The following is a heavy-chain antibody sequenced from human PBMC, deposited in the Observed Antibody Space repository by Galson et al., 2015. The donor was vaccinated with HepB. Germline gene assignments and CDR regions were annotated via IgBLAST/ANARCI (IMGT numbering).Heavy chain of an antibody. J-gene: IGHJ4*02. V-gene: IGHV3-30-3*01. D-gene: IGHD1-1*01. CDR2: ISYDGSNK. Sequence: SLRLSCAASGFTFSSYAMHWVRQAPGKGLEWVAVISYDGSNKYYADSVKGRFTISRDNSKNTLYLQMNSLRAEDTAVYYCARGNEVQLERHDYWGQGTLVTVSS. CDR3: ARGNEVQLERHDY. CDR1: GFTFSSYA.